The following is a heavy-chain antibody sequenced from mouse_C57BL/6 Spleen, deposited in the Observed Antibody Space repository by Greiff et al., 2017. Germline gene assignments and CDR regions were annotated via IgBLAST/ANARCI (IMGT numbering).Heavy chain of an antibody. J-gene: IGHJ4*01. CDR1: GYTFTSYW. D-gene: IGHD2-3*01. Sequence: QVQLQQPGAELVKPGASVKVSCKASGYTFTSYWMHWVKQRPGQGLEWIGRIHPSDSDTNYNQKFKGKATLTVDKSSSTAYMQLSSLTSEDSAVYYCAIGDGMGLLRSSAMDYWGQGTSVTVSS. V-gene: IGHV1-74*01. CDR2: IHPSDSDT. CDR3: AIGDGMGLLRSSAMDY.